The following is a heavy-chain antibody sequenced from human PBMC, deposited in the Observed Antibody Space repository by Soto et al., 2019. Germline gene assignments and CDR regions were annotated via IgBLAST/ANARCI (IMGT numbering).Heavy chain of an antibody. J-gene: IGHJ3*02. CDR2: IYYSGST. D-gene: IGHD3-10*01. CDR1: GGCISSYY. CDR3: ARRYGGAFDI. V-gene: IGHV4-59*08. Sequence: PSETLSLTCTVSGGCISSYYWSWVRQPPGKGLEWIGYIYYSGSTNYNPSLKSRVTISVDTSKNQFSLKLSSVTAADTAVYYCARRYGGAFDIWGRGTMVTVSS.